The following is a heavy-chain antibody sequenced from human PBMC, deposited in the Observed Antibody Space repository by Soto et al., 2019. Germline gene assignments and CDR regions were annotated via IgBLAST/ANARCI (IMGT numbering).Heavy chain of an antibody. CDR2: IGGRGTSA. Sequence: EVQLLESGGGLVQPGGSLRLSCAASGFSFSNYAMSWVRQAPGKGLEWLSGIGGRGTSAYYADSVKGRFAISRDNAQNSLFLQMNTLRPEDTAMYYCARVAYWGPGTQVTVSS. CDR3: ARVAY. CDR1: GFSFSNYA. V-gene: IGHV3-23*01. J-gene: IGHJ4*02.